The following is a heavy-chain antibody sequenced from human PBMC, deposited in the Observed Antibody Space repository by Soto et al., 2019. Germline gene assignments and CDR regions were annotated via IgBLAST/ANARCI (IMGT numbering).Heavy chain of an antibody. J-gene: IGHJ4*02. CDR3: ARPGARYCGGDCYSSH. V-gene: IGHV1-8*01. CDR1: GYMFSNYD. Sequence: QVQLVQSGAEVKKPGASVKVSCKASGYMFSNYDIIWVRQATGQGIEWMGWMNPDSDKTDYAQKCQGRVTMTGNTSISTAYMELTALTYEDTAIYYCARPGARYCGGDCYSSHWGQGTLVTVSS. CDR2: MNPDSDKT. D-gene: IGHD2-21*02.